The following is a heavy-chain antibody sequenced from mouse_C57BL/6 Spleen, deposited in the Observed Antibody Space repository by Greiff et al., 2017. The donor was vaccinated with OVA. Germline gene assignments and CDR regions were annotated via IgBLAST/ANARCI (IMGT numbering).Heavy chain of an antibody. Sequence: QVHVKQPGAELVKPGASVKMSCKASGYTFTSYWITWVKQRPGQGLEWIGDIYPGSGSTNYNEKFKSKATLTVDTSSSTAYRQLSSLTSEDSAVYYCARRNWDSFAYWGQGTLVTGSA. J-gene: IGHJ3*01. D-gene: IGHD4-1*01. V-gene: IGHV1-55*01. CDR2: IYPGSGST. CDR3: ARRNWDSFAY. CDR1: GYTFTSYW.